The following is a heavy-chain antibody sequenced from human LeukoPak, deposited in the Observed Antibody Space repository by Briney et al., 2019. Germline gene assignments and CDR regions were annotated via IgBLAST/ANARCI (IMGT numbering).Heavy chain of an antibody. CDR3: ATQRRGYSYGRFDY. V-gene: IGHV4-34*01. CDR1: GGSFSGYY. CDR2: INHSGST. J-gene: IGHJ4*02. Sequence: SETLSLTCAVYGGSFSGYYSSWIRQPPGKGLEWIGEINHSGSTNYNPSLKSRVTISVDTSKNQFSLKLSSVTAADTAVYYCATQRRGYSYGRFDYWGQGTLVTVSS. D-gene: IGHD5-18*01.